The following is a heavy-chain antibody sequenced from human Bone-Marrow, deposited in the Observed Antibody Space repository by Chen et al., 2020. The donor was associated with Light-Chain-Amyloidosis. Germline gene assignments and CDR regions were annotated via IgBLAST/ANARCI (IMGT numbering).Heavy chain of an antibody. J-gene: IGHJ4*02. D-gene: IGHD1-26*01. V-gene: IGHV4-38-2*01. CDR3: ARGAVGGTTGV. Sequence: QVLLQQSGTGIVKPSETLSLICAVSGNSISRGYFWGWIRQPPGKGLEWIGVLDFYHGGSPYYSPSLKSRVTITADTAKNQFSLNLTTVTAADTATYYCARGAVGGTTGVWGQGTLVTVSS. CDR1: GNSISRGYF. CDR2: FYHGGSP.